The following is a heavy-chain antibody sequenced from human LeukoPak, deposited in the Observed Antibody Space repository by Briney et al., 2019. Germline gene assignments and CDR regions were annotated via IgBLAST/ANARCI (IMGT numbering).Heavy chain of an antibody. CDR1: GFTFNSIA. D-gene: IGHD4-23*01. V-gene: IGHV3-43*02. CDR3: GRDHVYGGADY. J-gene: IGHJ4*02. Sequence: PGGSLRLSCAASGFTFNSIAMHWVRQAPGKGLEWVSLISGDGFTTYYVDSVKGRFTMSRDNSKISLYLQMKSLRTEGTALYYCGRDHVYGGADYWGQGTLVTVSS. CDR2: ISGDGFTT.